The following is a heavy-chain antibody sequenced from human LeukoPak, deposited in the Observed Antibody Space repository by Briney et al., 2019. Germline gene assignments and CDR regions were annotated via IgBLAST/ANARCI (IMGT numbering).Heavy chain of an antibody. CDR2: IYYSGST. CDR3: ARDDSQGYSGYDLELDYYYGMDV. CDR1: GGSISSSSYY. V-gene: IGHV4-39*07. Sequence: PSETLSLTCTVSGGSISSSSYYWGWIRQPPGKGLEWIGSIYYSGSTYYNPSLKSRVTISVDTSKNQFSLKLTSVTAADTAVYYCARDDSQGYSGYDLELDYYYGMDVWGQGTTVTVSS. J-gene: IGHJ6*02. D-gene: IGHD5-12*01.